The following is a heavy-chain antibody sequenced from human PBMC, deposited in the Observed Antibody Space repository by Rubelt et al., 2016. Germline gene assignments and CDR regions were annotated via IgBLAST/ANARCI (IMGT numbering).Heavy chain of an antibody. CDR2: ISGSGGST. V-gene: IGHV3-23*01. CDR3: AKDQRNSAVVVAADS. D-gene: IGHD2-15*01. J-gene: IGHJ4*02. Sequence: KGLEWVSAISGSGGSTYYADSVKGRFTISRDNSKNTLYLQMNSLRAEDTAVYYCAKDQRNSAVVVAADSWGQGTLVTVSS.